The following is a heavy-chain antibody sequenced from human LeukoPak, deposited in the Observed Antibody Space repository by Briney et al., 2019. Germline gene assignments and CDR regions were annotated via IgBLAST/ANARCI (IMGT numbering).Heavy chain of an antibody. CDR2: IWYDGSNK. Sequence: GGSLRLSCAASGFTFSSYGMHWVRQAPGKGREWVAVIWYDGSNKYYADSVKGRFTISRDNSKNTLYLQMNSLRAEDTAVYYCARAEGYCSSTSCYWWFDPWGQGTLVTVSS. V-gene: IGHV3-33*01. CDR3: ARAEGYCSSTSCYWWFDP. D-gene: IGHD2-2*01. J-gene: IGHJ5*02. CDR1: GFTFSSYG.